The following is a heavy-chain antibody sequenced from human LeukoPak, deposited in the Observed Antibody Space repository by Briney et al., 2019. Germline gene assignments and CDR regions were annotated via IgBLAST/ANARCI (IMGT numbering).Heavy chain of an antibody. V-gene: IGHV1-69*05. D-gene: IGHD4-17*01. CDR1: GGTFNNSA. Sequence: SVKVSCKTSGGTFNNSAISWVRQAPGQGLEWLGGIMPLFGTAGYAQKFQGRVAITKDESTRAVYLELTSLTSDDTAVYYCARDVHGDYGSGWFDPWGQGTLVSVSS. J-gene: IGHJ5*02. CDR2: IMPLFGTA. CDR3: ARDVHGDYGSGWFDP.